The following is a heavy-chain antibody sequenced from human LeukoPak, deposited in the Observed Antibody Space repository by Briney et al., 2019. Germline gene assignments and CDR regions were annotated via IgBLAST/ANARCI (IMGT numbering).Heavy chain of an antibody. V-gene: IGHV1-46*01. Sequence: ASVKLSCKASGYTFTSYYMHWVRQAPGQGLEWMGIINPSGGSTSYAQKFQGRVTMTRDTSTSTVYMELSSLRSEDTAVYYCARGRGYYGSGSSSRGMDVWGKGTTVTVSS. J-gene: IGHJ6*04. CDR3: ARGRGYYGSGSSSRGMDV. CDR2: INPSGGST. D-gene: IGHD3-10*01. CDR1: GYTFTSYY.